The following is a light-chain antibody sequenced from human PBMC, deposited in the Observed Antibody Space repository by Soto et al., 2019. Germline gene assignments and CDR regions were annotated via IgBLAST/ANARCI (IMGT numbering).Light chain of an antibody. CDR3: SSYTRSSTLAV. Sequence: QSALTQPASVSGSPGQSITISCTGTSSDVGGYNYVSWYQQHPGKAPKLMIYDVSNRPSGVSNRFSGSKSGNTASLTISGLQAEDEADYYCSSYTRSSTLAVFGGGTTLTVL. CDR1: SSDVGGYNY. CDR2: DVS. V-gene: IGLV2-14*01. J-gene: IGLJ2*01.